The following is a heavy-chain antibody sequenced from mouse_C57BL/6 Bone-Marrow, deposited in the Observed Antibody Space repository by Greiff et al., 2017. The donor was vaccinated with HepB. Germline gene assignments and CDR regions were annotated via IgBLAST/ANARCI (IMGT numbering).Heavy chain of an antibody. CDR3: ARGTTVPSMDY. CDR1: GYTFTSYW. J-gene: IGHJ4*01. D-gene: IGHD1-1*01. CDR2: IDPSDSYT. V-gene: IGHV1-50*01. Sequence: QVQLQQSGAELVKPGASVKLSCKASGYTFTSYWMQWVKQRPGQGLEWIGEIDPSDSYTNYNQKFKGKATLTVDTSSSTAYMQLSSLTSEDSAVYYCARGTTVPSMDYWGQGTSVTVSS.